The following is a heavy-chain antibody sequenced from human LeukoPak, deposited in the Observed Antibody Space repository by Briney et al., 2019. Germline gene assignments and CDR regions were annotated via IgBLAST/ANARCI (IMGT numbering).Heavy chain of an antibody. D-gene: IGHD6-13*01. CDR3: ARDDGSGYSSSWYRYNWFDP. V-gene: IGHV4-4*02. Sequence: KTSETLSLTCTVSGGSISSSNWWSWVRQPPGKGLEWIGEIYHSGSTNYNPSLKSRVTISVDKSKNQFSLKLSSVTAADTAVYYCARDDGSGYSSSWYRYNWFDPWGQGTVVTVSS. CDR2: IYHSGST. CDR1: GGSISSSNW. J-gene: IGHJ5*02.